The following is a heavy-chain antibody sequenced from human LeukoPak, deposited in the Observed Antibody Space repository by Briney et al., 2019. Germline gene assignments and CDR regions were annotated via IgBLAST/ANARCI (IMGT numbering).Heavy chain of an antibody. D-gene: IGHD3-22*01. Sequence: PSETLSLTCTVSGGSISSYYWSWIRQPAGKGLEWIGRIYTSGSTNYNPSLKSRVTMSVDTSKNQFSLKLSSVTAADAAVYYCARGPVLPYSSGYYFPWGQGTLVTVSS. V-gene: IGHV4-4*07. CDR1: GGSISSYY. J-gene: IGHJ5*02. CDR3: ARGPVLPYSSGYYFP. CDR2: IYTSGST.